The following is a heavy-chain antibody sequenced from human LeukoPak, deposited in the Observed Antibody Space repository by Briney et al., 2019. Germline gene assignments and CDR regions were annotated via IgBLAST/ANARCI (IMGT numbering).Heavy chain of an antibody. CDR2: IYHTGTT. J-gene: IGHJ4*02. Sequence: SETLSLTCTVSGYLITSGYYWGWIWQPPGKGLEWIGSIYHTGTTYYNPSLKSRVTISVDTSKNQFSLQMSSVTAADTAVYYCARGRRGYDILTGYSPTGYWGQGTLVTVSS. CDR1: GYLITSGYY. V-gene: IGHV4-38-2*02. CDR3: ARGRRGYDILTGYSPTGY. D-gene: IGHD3-9*01.